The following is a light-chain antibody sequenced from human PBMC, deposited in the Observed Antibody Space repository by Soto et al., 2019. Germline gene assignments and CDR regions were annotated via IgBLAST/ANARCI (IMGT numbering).Light chain of an antibody. CDR2: EVS. Sequence: QSALTQPASVSGSPGQSITISCTGTSSDVGSYNLVSWYQQHPGKAPKLMIYEVSKRPSGVSNRFSGSKSGNTASLTISGLQAEDEADYYCCSYAGSSTLNVVFGGGTKVTV. J-gene: IGLJ2*01. CDR3: CSYAGSSTLNVV. CDR1: SSDVGSYNL. V-gene: IGLV2-23*02.